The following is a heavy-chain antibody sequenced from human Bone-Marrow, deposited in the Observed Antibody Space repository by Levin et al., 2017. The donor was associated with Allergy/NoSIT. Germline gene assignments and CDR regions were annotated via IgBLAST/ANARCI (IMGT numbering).Heavy chain of an antibody. Sequence: GGSLRLSCAASGFTFDDHVMHWVRQAPGKGLEWVSRINWNSGEIGYADSVKGRFTISRDNAKNSLYLEMNSLRAEDTALYYCAKDIKSTIPYFFDYWGQGTLVTVSS. CDR3: AKDIKSTIPYFFDY. CDR2: INWNSGEI. J-gene: IGHJ4*02. CDR1: GFTFDDHV. V-gene: IGHV3-9*01. D-gene: IGHD5/OR15-5a*01.